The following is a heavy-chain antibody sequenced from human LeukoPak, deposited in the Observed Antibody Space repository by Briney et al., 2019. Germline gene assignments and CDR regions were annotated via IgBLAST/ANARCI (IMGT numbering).Heavy chain of an antibody. V-gene: IGHV3-73*01. CDR2: IRNKANSFAT. CDR3: TRNYDSSGYDY. Sequence: ETLSLTCAVSGGSISSSNWWSWVRQASGKGLEWVGRIRNKANSFATAYAASVRGRFTISRDDSKNTAYLQMNSLRTEDTAVYYCTRNYDSSGYDYWGQGTLVTVSS. CDR1: GGSISSSNW. D-gene: IGHD3-22*01. J-gene: IGHJ4*02.